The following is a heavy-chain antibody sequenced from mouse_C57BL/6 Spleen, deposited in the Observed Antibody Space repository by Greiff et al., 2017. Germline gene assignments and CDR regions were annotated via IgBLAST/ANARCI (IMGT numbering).Heavy chain of an antibody. V-gene: IGHV1-69*01. CDR1: GYTFTSYW. CDR2: IDPSDSYT. Sequence: QVQLQQPGAELVMPGASVKLSCKASGYTFTSYWMHWVKQRPGQGLEWIGEIDPSDSYTNYNQKFKGKSTLTVDKSSSTAYMQLSSLTSEDSAVYYCARGAQATDYWGQGTTLTVSS. D-gene: IGHD3-2*02. CDR3: ARGAQATDY. J-gene: IGHJ2*01.